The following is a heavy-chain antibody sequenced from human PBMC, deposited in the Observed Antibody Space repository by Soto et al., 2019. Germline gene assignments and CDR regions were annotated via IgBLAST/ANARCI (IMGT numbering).Heavy chain of an antibody. Sequence: GSLRLSCAASGFTFSSYPIHWVRQAPGQGLEWVAIIARDGIEKHYADSVKGRFTISRDNSKNTLYLQMSSLRDEDTAVYFCAREEIAAYFSNWDLGTLVTVSS. V-gene: IGHV3-30-3*01. J-gene: IGHJ4*01. CDR1: GFTFSSYP. CDR2: IARDGIEK. D-gene: IGHD6-13*01. CDR3: AREEIAAYFSN.